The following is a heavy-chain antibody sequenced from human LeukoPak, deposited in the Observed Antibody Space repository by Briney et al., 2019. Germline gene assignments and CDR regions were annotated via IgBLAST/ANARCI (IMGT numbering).Heavy chain of an antibody. V-gene: IGHV3-23*01. Sequence: PGGSLRLSWEASGFAFSNYAVSWVRQAPGTRLEWVSRITSSGGTTYDVDSVKGRFTVSRDNSRNTLYLQMNGLRAEDTAVYYCVRGGTSWSRFDYWGQGTVVTVSS. CDR2: ITSSGGTT. D-gene: IGHD6-13*01. CDR1: GFAFSNYA. CDR3: VRGGTSWSRFDY. J-gene: IGHJ4*02.